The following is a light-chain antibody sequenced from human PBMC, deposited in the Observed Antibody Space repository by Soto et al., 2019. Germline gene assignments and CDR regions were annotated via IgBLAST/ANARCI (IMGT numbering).Light chain of an antibody. CDR1: QTISTY. CDR2: AAS. Sequence: DIQMTQSPSSLSASVGDRVTITCRASQTISTYLNWYQQKPGKAPKLLIYAASSLQSGVPSRFSGSGSGTDFTLTISSLQLEDFATYYCQQGYSTPPAFGQGTK. J-gene: IGKJ1*01. CDR3: QQGYSTPPA. V-gene: IGKV1-39*01.